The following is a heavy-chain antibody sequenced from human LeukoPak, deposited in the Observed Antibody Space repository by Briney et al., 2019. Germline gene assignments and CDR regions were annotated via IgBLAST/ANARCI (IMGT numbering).Heavy chain of an antibody. CDR1: GGFLSDYF. CDR2: IYGGGLFGIGSGRT. Sequence: SETLSLTCTVSGGFLSDYFWTWVRQPTGKGLEWIGRIYGGGLFGIGSGRTDYNPSLKSRVSISVDTYKKQVSLKLTSVSVADTAVYCASDLEPPTQGPYCSGGSCYQHTFNYWGQGTLVTVSS. V-gene: IGHV4-4*07. J-gene: IGHJ4*02. D-gene: IGHD2-15*01. CDR3: ASDLEPPTQGPYCSGGSCYQHTFNY.